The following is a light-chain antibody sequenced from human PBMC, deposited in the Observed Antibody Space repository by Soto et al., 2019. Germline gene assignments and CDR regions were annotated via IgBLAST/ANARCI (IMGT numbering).Light chain of an antibody. J-gene: IGKJ5*01. V-gene: IGKV1-39*01. CDR3: HQSYSIPLT. Sequence: DIQMTQSPTSLSASVGDRVTITCRASQTISSYLNWYQQKPGKAPKLLIYAASTLESAVPSRFSGSGSGTDFTLTISSLQPEDFATYYCHQSYSIPLTFGQGTRLEIK. CDR1: QTISSY. CDR2: AAS.